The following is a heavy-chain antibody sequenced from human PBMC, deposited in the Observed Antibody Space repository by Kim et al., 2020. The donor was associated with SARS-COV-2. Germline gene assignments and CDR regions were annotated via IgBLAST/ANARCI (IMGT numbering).Heavy chain of an antibody. J-gene: IGHJ4*02. D-gene: IGHD1-1*01. Sequence: VSTYYNPSLKSRGTISVDTSKHQFSLNLSSVTAADTAVYYCARGTGTTLYWGQGTLVTVSS. V-gene: IGHV4-39*07. CDR2: VST. CDR3: ARGTGTTLY.